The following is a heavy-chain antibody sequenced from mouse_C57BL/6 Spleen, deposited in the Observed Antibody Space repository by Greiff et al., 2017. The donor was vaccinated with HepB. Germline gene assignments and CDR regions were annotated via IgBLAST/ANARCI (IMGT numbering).Heavy chain of an antibody. CDR2: ISSGSSTN. CDR3: ARLTGTGTY. D-gene: IGHD4-1*01. CDR1: GFTFSDYG. J-gene: IGHJ3*01. V-gene: IGHV5-17*01. Sequence: EVQLVESGGGLVKPGGSLKLSCAASGFTFSDYGMHWVRQAPEKGLEWVAYISSGSSTNYYADTVKGRFTISRDNAKNTLFLQMTSLRSEDTAMYYCARLTGTGTYWGQGTLVTVSA.